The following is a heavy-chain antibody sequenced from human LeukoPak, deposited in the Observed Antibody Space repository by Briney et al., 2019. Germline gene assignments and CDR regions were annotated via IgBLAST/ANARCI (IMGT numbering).Heavy chain of an antibody. CDR1: GFTFSSYA. V-gene: IGHV3-30-3*01. CDR2: ISYDGSNK. D-gene: IGHD5-24*01. J-gene: IGHJ4*02. Sequence: GGSLRLSCAASGFTFSSYAMSWVRQAPGKGLEWVAVISYDGSNKYYADSVKGRFTISRDNSKNTLYLHMNSLRAEDTAVYYCARMATIKAYWGQGTLVTVSS. CDR3: ARMATIKAY.